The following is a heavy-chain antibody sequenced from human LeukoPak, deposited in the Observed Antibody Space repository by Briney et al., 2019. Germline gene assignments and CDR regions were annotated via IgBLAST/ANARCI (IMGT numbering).Heavy chain of an antibody. V-gene: IGHV4-39*01. J-gene: IGHJ4*02. D-gene: IGHD4-17*01. CDR2: IYYSGST. CDR1: GGSISSSSYY. CDR3: ARQNPGDYVPDFDY. Sequence: SETLSLTCTVSGGSISSSSYYWGWIRQPPGKGLEWIGSIYYSGSTYCNPSLKSRVTISVDTSKNQFSLKLSSVTAADTAVYYCARQNPGDYVPDFDYWGQGTLVTVSS.